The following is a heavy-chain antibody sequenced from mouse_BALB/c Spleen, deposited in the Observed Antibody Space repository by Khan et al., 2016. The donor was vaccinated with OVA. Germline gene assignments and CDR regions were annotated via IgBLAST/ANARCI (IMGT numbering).Heavy chain of an antibody. J-gene: IGHJ3*01. V-gene: IGHV1-7*01. CDR2: IEPSTGYT. D-gene: IGHD1-1*02. Sequence: QVQLQQSGAELAKPGASVKMSCKASGYTFTTYWMHWVKQRPGQGLEWIGYIEPSTGYTEYNQKFKDKATLTTDKYSSTAYMQLSSLTSDGSAGLFSSRSGLSGIFAYWGPGTPVTVSA. CDR3: SRSGLSGIFAY. CDR1: GYTFTTYW.